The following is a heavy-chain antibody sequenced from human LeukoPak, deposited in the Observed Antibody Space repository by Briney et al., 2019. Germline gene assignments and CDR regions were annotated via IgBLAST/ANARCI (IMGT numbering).Heavy chain of an antibody. CDR2: ISGSGGST. V-gene: IGHV3-23*01. D-gene: IGHD3-10*01. Sequence: GGSLRLSCAASGFTVSSNYMTWVRQAPGKGLEWVSAISGSGGSTYYADSVKGRFTISRDNSKNTLYLQMNSLRAEDTAVYFCAKDGWNYYGSGTYHAPYYVDVWGTGTTVTVSS. J-gene: IGHJ6*03. CDR1: GFTVSSNY. CDR3: AKDGWNYYGSGTYHAPYYVDV.